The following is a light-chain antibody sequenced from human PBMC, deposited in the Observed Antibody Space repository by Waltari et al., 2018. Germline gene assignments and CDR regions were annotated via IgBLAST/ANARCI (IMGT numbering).Light chain of an antibody. CDR3: QQYNNWPYT. CDR2: AAS. V-gene: IGKV3-15*01. J-gene: IGKJ2*01. CDR1: QSILTN. Sequence: EIVMTQSPAILSVSPGDRATLSCRANQSILTNLVWYQQKPAQAPRLLMYAASNRATGLPDRFSGSGSGTYFTFTISSLHPEDFALYYCQQYNNWPYTFGQGTKLEIK.